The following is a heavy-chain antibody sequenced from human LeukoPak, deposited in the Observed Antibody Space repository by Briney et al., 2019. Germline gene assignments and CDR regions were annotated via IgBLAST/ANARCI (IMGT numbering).Heavy chain of an antibody. Sequence: ASVKVSCKASGYTFTSYDINWVRQAPGQGPEWMGWINPNSGGTNYAQKFQGRVTMTRDTSISTAYMELSRLRSDDTAVYYCARDRVYYYDSSGYYLTPTDAFDIWGQGTMVTVSS. CDR3: ARDRVYYYDSSGYYLTPTDAFDI. V-gene: IGHV1-2*02. J-gene: IGHJ3*02. CDR1: GYTFTSYD. D-gene: IGHD3-22*01. CDR2: INPNSGGT.